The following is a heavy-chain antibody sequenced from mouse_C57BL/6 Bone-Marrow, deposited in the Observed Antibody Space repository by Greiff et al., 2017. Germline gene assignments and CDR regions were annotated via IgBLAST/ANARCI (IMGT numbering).Heavy chain of an antibody. CDR2: INPNNGGT. V-gene: IGHV1-22*01. CDR1: GYTFTDYN. Sequence: VQLQQSGPELVKPGASVKMSCKASGYTFTDYNMHWVKQSHGKSLEWIGYINPNNGGTSYNQKFKGKATLTVNKSSSTAYMELRSLTSEDSAVYYCARGGYYGSRPYAMDYWGQGTSVTVSS. J-gene: IGHJ4*01. D-gene: IGHD1-1*01. CDR3: ARGGYYGSRPYAMDY.